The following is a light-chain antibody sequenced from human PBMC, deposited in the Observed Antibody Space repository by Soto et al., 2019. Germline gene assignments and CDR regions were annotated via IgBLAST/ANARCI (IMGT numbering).Light chain of an antibody. J-gene: IGLJ2*01. CDR3: AAWDDSLNGVV. CDR2: YNN. CDR1: NSNIGSNT. V-gene: IGLV1-44*01. Sequence: QSVLTQPPSTSGTPGQRVTISCSGANSNIGSNTVNWYQHLPGTAPKLLIYYNNQRPSGVPDRFSGSRSGTSASLAITGLQSGDDAYYYCAAWDDSLNGVVFGGGTKLTVL.